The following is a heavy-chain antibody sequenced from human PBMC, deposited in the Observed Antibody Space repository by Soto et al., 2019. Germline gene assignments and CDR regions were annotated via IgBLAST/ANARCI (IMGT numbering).Heavy chain of an antibody. V-gene: IGHV1-69*06. D-gene: IGHD3-22*01. CDR2: IITIFGTA. CDR3: ARANVYYYDSSGFSGLDAFDI. CDR1: GGTFSSYA. J-gene: IGHJ3*02. Sequence: QVQLVQSGAEVKKPGSSVKVSCKASGGTFSSYAISWVRQAPGQGLEWMGGIITIFGTANYAQKFQGRVTITADKSTSTAYMELSSLRSEDTAVYYCARANVYYYDSSGFSGLDAFDIWGQGTMVTVSS.